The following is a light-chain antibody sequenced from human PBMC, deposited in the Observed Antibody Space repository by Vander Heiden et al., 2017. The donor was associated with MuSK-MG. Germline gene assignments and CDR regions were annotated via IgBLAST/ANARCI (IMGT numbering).Light chain of an antibody. CDR3: QQDDNLPIT. V-gene: IGKV1-33*01. J-gene: IGKJ3*01. CDR2: YAS. Sequence: DIQMTQSPSSLSASVGDRVTITCQASQDISNYLNWYQQKPGKAPKLLIYYASNLETGVPSRFSGSGSGTDFTFTISSLQPEDVATYYCQQDDNLPITFGHGTKVDIK. CDR1: QDISNY.